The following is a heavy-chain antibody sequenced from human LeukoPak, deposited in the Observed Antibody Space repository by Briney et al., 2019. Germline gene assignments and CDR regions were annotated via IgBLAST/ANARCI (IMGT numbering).Heavy chain of an antibody. Sequence: SETLSLTCTVSGYSISSGYYWGWIRQPPGKGLEWIGSIYHSGITYYNPSLKSRVTISVDTSKNQFSLKLSSVTAADTAVYYCARDWGYCINGVCYAFDYWGQGTLVTVSS. CDR2: IYHSGIT. D-gene: IGHD2-8*01. V-gene: IGHV4-38-2*02. CDR1: GYSISSGYY. J-gene: IGHJ4*02. CDR3: ARDWGYCINGVCYAFDY.